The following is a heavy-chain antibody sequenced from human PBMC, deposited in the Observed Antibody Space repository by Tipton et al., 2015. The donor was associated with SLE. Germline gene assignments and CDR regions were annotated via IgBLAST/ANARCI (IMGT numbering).Heavy chain of an antibody. V-gene: IGHV4-31*03. CDR3: ARDGSGSYYYYMDV. CDR1: GGSISSGGYY. CDR2: IYYSGST. D-gene: IGHD1-26*01. J-gene: IGHJ6*03. Sequence: TLSLTCTVSGGSISSGGYYWSWIRQHPGKGLEWIGYIYYSGSTYYNPSLQSRVTISVDTSKNQFSLKLSSVTAADTAVYYCARDGSGSYYYYMDVWGKGTTVTVSS.